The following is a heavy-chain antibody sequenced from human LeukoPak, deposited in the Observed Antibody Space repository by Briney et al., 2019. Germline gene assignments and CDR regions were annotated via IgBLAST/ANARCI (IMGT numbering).Heavy chain of an antibody. V-gene: IGHV4-34*01. J-gene: IGHJ5*02. Sequence: SETLSLTCAVYGGSFSGYYWSWIRQPPGKGLEWIGEINHSGSTNYNPSLKSRVTISVDTSKNQFSLKLSSVTAPDTAVYYCARDRGFAAAGTNWFDPWGQGTLVTVSS. CDR3: ARDRGFAAAGTNWFDP. D-gene: IGHD6-13*01. CDR2: INHSGST. CDR1: GGSFSGYY.